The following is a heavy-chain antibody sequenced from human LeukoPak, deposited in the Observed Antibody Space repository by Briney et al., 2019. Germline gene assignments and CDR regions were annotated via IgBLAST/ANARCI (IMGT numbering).Heavy chain of an antibody. D-gene: IGHD3-9*01. CDR1: GGSISSGSYY. V-gene: IGHV4-61*02. Sequence: TSETLSLTCTVSGGSISSGSYYWSWIRQPAGKGLEWIGRIYTSGSTNYNPSLKSRVTISVDTSKNQFSLKLSSVTAADTAVYYCARELDILTGYSYDYWGQGTLVTVSS. CDR2: IYTSGST. CDR3: ARELDILTGYSYDY. J-gene: IGHJ4*02.